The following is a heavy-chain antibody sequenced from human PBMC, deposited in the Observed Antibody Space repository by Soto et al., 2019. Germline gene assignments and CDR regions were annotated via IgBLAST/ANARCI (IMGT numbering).Heavy chain of an antibody. D-gene: IGHD3-16*01. CDR1: GFTFSDYA. V-gene: IGHV3-23*01. Sequence: EVQLLESGGGLARPGGSLRLSCVASGFTFSDYAMTWVRQAPGKGLEWVATISATGGNIEYTDSLKGRFTISRDNSKNTLYLQRNGLPSDDTAVHYCAKVAGGLGYFDLWGRGTLVTVSS. CDR3: AKVAGGLGYFDL. J-gene: IGHJ2*01. CDR2: ISATGGNI.